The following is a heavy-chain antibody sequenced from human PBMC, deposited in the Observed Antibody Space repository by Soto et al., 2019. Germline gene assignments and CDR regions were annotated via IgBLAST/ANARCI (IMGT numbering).Heavy chain of an antibody. CDR3: ASDGGAAAGYYYGMDV. J-gene: IGHJ6*02. D-gene: IGHD6-13*01. Sequence: QVQLQESGPGLVKPSGTLSLTCAVSGGSISSSNWWSWVRQPPGKGLEWIGEIYHSGSTNYNPSRQGRVTIARDKSKNPFALTLSSVTAADTAVYYCASDGGAAAGYYYGMDVGGQGTTVTVSS. CDR1: GGSISSSNW. V-gene: IGHV4-4*02. CDR2: IYHSGST.